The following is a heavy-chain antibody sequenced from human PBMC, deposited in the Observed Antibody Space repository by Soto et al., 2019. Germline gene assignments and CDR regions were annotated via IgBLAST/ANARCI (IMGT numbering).Heavy chain of an antibody. D-gene: IGHD3-9*01. CDR3: ARAFSTLDILTGYYQDYYYGMDV. V-gene: IGHV4-61*01. Sequence: SETLSLTCTVSGGSVSSDTHYWSWIRQPPGKRLEWIGFIYSSGSTNYNPSLKSRVTMTTDTSTSTAYMELRSLRSDDTAVYYCARAFSTLDILTGYYQDYYYGMDVWGQGTTVTVSS. CDR2: IYSSGST. CDR1: GGSVSSDTHY. J-gene: IGHJ6*02.